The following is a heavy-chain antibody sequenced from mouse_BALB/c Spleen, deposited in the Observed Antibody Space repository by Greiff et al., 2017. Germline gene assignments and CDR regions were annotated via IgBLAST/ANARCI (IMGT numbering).Heavy chain of an antibody. CDR2: ISCYNGAT. V-gene: IGHV1S34*01. Sequence: LVKTGASVKISCKASGYSFTGYYMHWVKQSHGKSLEWIGYISCYNGATSYNQKFKGKATFTVDTSSSTAYMQFNSLTSEDSAVYYCARGLRRDYWYFDVWGAGTTVTVST. CDR1: GYSFTGYY. CDR3: ARGLRRDYWYFDV. D-gene: IGHD2-2*01. J-gene: IGHJ1*01.